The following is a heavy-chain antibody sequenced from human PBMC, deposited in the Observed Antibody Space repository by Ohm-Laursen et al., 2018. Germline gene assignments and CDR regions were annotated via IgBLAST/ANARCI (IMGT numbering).Heavy chain of an antibody. Sequence: SLRLSCTASGFTFNTYTMSWVRQAPGKGPEWVSALSASGITTYYADSVKGRFTISRDTSKNTLFLQMSSLRAEDTAVYYCARPRDGYNLVAFDIWGQGTMVTVSS. CDR2: LSASGITT. J-gene: IGHJ3*02. D-gene: IGHD5-24*01. V-gene: IGHV3-23*01. CDR1: GFTFNTYT. CDR3: ARPRDGYNLVAFDI.